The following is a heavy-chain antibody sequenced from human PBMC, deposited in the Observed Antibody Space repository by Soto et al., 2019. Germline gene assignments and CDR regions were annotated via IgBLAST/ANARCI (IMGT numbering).Heavy chain of an antibody. D-gene: IGHD3-16*01. J-gene: IGHJ4*02. CDR1: GGSVNSGSYY. CDR2: VYYTGRT. Sequence: PSETLSLTCTVSGGSVNSGSYYWSWIRQPPGKGLEWIGYVYYTGRTNYNPSLKSRVTISVDTSKNQFSLMLTSVTAADTAVYYCARDYDYFDYWGQGTLVTVSS. CDR3: ARDYDYFDY. V-gene: IGHV4-61*01.